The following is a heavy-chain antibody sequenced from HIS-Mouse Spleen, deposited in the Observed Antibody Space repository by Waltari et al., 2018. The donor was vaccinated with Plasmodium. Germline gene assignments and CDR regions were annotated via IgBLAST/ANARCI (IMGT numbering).Heavy chain of an antibody. CDR2: IYYSGST. CDR1: GGSISSYY. V-gene: IGHV4-59*01. CDR3: ARGYDFWSGYSPYFDY. J-gene: IGHJ4*02. D-gene: IGHD3-3*01. Sequence: QVQLQESGPGLVKPSETLSLTCTVSGGSISSYYWSWIRQPPGKGLEWIGYIYYSGSTNYNPARKRRVTISVDTSKNQFSLKLSSVTAADTAVYYCARGYDFWSGYSPYFDYWGQGTLVTVSS.